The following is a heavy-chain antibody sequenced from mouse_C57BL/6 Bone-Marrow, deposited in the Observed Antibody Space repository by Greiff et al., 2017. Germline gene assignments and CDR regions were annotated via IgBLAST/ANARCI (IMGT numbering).Heavy chain of an antibody. CDR3: ARQGFAY. J-gene: IGHJ3*01. V-gene: IGHV5-6*01. CDR1: GFTFSSYG. CDR2: ISSGGSYT. Sequence: EVKLQESGGDLVKPGGSLKLSCAASGFTFSSYGMSWVRQTPDKRLEWVATISSGGSYTYYPASVKGRFTISRDNAKNTLYLQMRSLKSEDTAIYYCARQGFAYWGQGTLVTVSA.